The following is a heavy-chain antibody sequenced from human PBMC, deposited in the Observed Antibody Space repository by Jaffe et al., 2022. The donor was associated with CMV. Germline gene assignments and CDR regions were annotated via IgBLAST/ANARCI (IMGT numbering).Heavy chain of an antibody. J-gene: IGHJ3*02. V-gene: IGHV4-39*01. CDR2: IYYSGST. CDR1: GGSISSSSYY. Sequence: QLQLQESGPGLVKPSETLSLTCTVSGGSISSSSYYWGWIRQPPGKGLEWIGSIYYSGSTYYNPSLKSRVTISVDTSKNQFSLKLSSVTAADTAVYYCARLCVTKVVTPGLNAFDIWGQGTMVTVSS. CDR3: ARLCVTKVVTPGLNAFDI. D-gene: IGHD2-21*02.